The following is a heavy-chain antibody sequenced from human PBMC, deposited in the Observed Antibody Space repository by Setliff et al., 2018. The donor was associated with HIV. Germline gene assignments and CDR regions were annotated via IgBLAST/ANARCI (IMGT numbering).Heavy chain of an antibody. CDR2: INNSGST. D-gene: IGHD1-26*01. Sequence: SETLSLTCSVSGDSISSGNYYWGWIRQPPGKGLEWIGEINNSGSTNYNPSLKSRVTISVDTSKKQFSLKLSSVTAADTAVYYCARDKRGSGTYGDAFDIWGQGTRVTVSS. CDR3: ARDKRGSGTYGDAFDI. CDR1: GDSISSGNYY. V-gene: IGHV4-39*07. J-gene: IGHJ3*02.